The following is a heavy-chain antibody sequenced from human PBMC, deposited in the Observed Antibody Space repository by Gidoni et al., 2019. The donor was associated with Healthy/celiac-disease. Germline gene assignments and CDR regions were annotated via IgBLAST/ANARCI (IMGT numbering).Heavy chain of an antibody. CDR1: GGTFSSYA. V-gene: IGHV1-69*09. CDR2: IIPILGIA. Sequence: QVQLVQSGAEVRKPGSSVKVSCKASGGTFSSYAIGWVRQAPGQGLEWMGRIIPILGIANYAQKFQGRVTITADKSTSTAYMELSSLRSEDTAVYYCARDPLHFGVDTIYYYYGMDVWGQGTTVTVSS. D-gene: IGHD3-3*01. CDR3: ARDPLHFGVDTIYYYYGMDV. J-gene: IGHJ6*02.